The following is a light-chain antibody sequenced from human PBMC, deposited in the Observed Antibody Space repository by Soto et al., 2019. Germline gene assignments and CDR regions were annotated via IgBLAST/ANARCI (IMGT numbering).Light chain of an antibody. CDR3: SSKRDSSTLFV. V-gene: IGLV2-14*01. CDR1: SSDVGAYNY. CDR2: EVT. J-gene: IGLJ1*01. Sequence: QSALTQPASVSGSPGQSITISCTGTSSDVGAYNYVSWYQHHPGKVPKLLIYEVTNRPSGVSDRFSGSKSGNTASLTISGLQAEEEADYYCSSKRDSSTLFVFGTGKKVIV.